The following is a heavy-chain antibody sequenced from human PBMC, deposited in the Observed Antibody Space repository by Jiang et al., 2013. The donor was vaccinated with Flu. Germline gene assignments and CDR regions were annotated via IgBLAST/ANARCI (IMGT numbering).Heavy chain of an antibody. CDR1: GGSISSGGYY. D-gene: IGHD3/OR15-3a*01. Sequence: SLTCTVSGGSISSGGYYWSWIRQHPGKGLEWIGYIYYSGSTYYNPSLKSLVSISLGTSKNQFSLKLSSVTAADTAVYYCARGLTEGAFDIWGQGTTVTVSS. J-gene: IGHJ3*02. V-gene: IGHV4-31*01. CDR3: ARGLTEGAFDI. CDR2: IYYSGST.